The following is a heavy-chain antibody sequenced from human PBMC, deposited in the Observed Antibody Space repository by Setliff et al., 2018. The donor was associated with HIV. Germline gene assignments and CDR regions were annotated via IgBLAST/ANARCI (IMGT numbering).Heavy chain of an antibody. CDR1: GGSISSGGYY. V-gene: IGHV4-31*03. J-gene: IGHJ5*02. CDR2: ISYSGSS. Sequence: PSETLSLTCTVSGGSISSGGYYWSWIRQHPGKGLEWIGYISYSGSSYYNPSLKSRVTLSVDTSKNQFSLNLTSVTAADTAVYYCARGVITFGGLIGPLPSWGQGTLVTVSS. D-gene: IGHD3-16*02. CDR3: ARGVITFGGLIGPLPS.